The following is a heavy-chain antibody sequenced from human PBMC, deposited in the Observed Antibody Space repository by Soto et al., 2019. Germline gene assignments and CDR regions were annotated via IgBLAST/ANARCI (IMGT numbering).Heavy chain of an antibody. Sequence: QVQLVQSGAEVKKPGSSVKLSCKASGGTISSHAISWVRQAPGQGLEWMGGIIPILGTTNYAQKFQGRVTITADESMSTVYMELSSLRFEDTAVHYCARDRRPYDTGMDVWGQGTKVTVS. D-gene: IGHD1-1*01. CDR3: ARDRRPYDTGMDV. V-gene: IGHV1-69*01. J-gene: IGHJ6*02. CDR1: GGTISSHA. CDR2: IIPILGTT.